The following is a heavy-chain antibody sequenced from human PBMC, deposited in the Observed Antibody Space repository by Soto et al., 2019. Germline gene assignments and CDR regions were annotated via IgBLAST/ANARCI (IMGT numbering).Heavy chain of an antibody. CDR3: ARVYAYYFDY. Sequence: SETLSLTCSVSGGSITSYYWSWIRQPPGKRLEWIGYIYYSGSTNYNPSLKSRVTISVDTSKNQFSLKLSSVTAADTAVYYCARVYAYYFDYWGQGTLVTVSS. J-gene: IGHJ4*02. D-gene: IGHD2-8*01. V-gene: IGHV4-59*01. CDR1: GGSITSYY. CDR2: IYYSGST.